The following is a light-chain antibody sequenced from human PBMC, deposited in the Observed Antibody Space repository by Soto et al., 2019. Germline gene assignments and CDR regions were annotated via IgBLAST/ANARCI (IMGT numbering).Light chain of an antibody. CDR2: GAS. CDR1: KSVSNNY. V-gene: IGKV3-20*01. J-gene: IGKJ1*01. CDR3: QQYGSSGT. Sequence: EIVLTQSAGTLSLSPGSRAPLSRRASKSVSNNYLAWYQQKPGQAPRLLIYGASNRATGIPDRFSGSGSATDFTLTISRLEPEDFAVYYCQQYGSSGTFGQGTKVDIK.